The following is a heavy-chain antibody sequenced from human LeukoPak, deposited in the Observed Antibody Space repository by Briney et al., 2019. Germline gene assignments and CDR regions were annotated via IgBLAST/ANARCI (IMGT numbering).Heavy chain of an antibody. CDR3: ARGAAAGPGWFDP. V-gene: IGHV3-21*01. Sequence: PGGSLRLSCAASGFTFSSYSMNWVRQAPGKGLEWVSSISSSSSYIYYADSVKGRFTISRDNAKNSLYLQMNSLRAEDTAVYYCARGAAAGPGWFDPWGQGTLVTVSS. J-gene: IGHJ5*02. CDR2: ISSSSSYI. D-gene: IGHD6-13*01. CDR1: GFTFSSYS.